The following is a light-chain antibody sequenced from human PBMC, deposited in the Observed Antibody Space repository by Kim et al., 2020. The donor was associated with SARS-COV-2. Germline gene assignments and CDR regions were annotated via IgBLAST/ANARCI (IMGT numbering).Light chain of an antibody. Sequence: FPISCTGSSSNIGAGYDVHWYQQLPGTAPKLLIYGNSNRPSGVPDRFSGSKSGTSASLAITGLQAEDEADYYCQSYDSSLSGGGVFGGGTKLTVL. CDR1: SSNIGAGYD. V-gene: IGLV1-40*01. J-gene: IGLJ3*02. CDR2: GNS. CDR3: QSYDSSLSGGGV.